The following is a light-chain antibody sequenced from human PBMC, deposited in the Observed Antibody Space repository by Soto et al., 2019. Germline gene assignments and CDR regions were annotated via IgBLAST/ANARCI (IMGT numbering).Light chain of an antibody. Sequence: EIVLTQSPATLSLSPGERATLSFRTSQSVYNSYLAWYQHKPGQAPRLLIYAASSRATGIPDRFSGSGSGTDFTLTISSLEPEDFAVYYCQPYGTSSWTFGQGTKVDIK. CDR2: AAS. V-gene: IGKV3-20*01. CDR1: QSVYNSY. J-gene: IGKJ1*01. CDR3: QPYGTSSWT.